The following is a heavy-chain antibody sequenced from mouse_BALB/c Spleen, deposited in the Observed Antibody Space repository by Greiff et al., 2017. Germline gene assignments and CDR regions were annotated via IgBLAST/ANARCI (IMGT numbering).Heavy chain of an antibody. J-gene: IGHJ4*01. CDR3: ARDRYDGYAMDY. Sequence: DLVKPGASVKLSCRASGYTFTSYWINWIKQRPGQGLEWIGRIAPGSGSTYYNEMFKGKATLSVDTSSSTAYIQLSSLSSEDSAVYFCARDRYDGYAMDYWGQGTSVTVSS. CDR1: GYTFTSYW. D-gene: IGHD2-14*01. V-gene: IGHV1S41*01. CDR2: IAPGSGST.